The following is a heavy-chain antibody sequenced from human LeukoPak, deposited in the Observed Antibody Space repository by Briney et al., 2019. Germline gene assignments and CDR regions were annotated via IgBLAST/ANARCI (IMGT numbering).Heavy chain of an antibody. Sequence: PGGSLRLSCTVSGFTVSSNSMSWVRQAPGKGLEWVSAISGSGGSTYYADSVKGRFTISRDNSKNTLYLQMNSLRAEDTAVYYCAKDPRDSGSYWAGSDYWGQGTLVTVSS. J-gene: IGHJ4*02. V-gene: IGHV3-23*01. CDR3: AKDPRDSGSYWAGSDY. D-gene: IGHD1-26*01. CDR1: GFTVSSNS. CDR2: ISGSGGST.